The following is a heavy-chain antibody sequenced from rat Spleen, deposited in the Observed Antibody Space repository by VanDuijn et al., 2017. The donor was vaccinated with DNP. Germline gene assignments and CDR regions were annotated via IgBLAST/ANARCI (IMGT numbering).Heavy chain of an antibody. J-gene: IGHJ1*01. CDR1: GITFSDHN. V-gene: IGHV5-7*01. CDR3: ARCASSCWYFDF. CDR2: ISYDRSDT. Sequence: EVQLVESGGGLVQPGRSLKLSCVVSGITFSDHNMAWVRQAPKKGLEWVGTISYDRSDTYYQDSVKGRFTMSRDNGKRTLYFQMDSLRSEDTATYYCARCASSCWYFDFWGPGTMVTVSS. D-gene: IGHD3-1*01.